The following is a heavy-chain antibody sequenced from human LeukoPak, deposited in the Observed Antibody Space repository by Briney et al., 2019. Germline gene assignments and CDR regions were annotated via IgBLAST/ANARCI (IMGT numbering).Heavy chain of an antibody. V-gene: IGHV3-11*06. Sequence: GGSLRLSCAASGFTFSDYSMSWIRQAPGKGLEWVSYISSSSRYTDYADSVKGRFTISRDNAKNSLYLQMNSLRAEDTAVYYCARENDYGDYWGQGTLVTVSS. CDR2: ISSSSRYT. CDR3: ARENDYGDY. CDR1: GFTFSDYS. J-gene: IGHJ4*02.